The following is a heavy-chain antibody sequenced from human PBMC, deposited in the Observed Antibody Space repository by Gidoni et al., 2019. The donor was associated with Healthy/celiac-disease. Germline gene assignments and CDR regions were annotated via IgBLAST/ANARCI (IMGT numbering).Heavy chain of an antibody. CDR3: ARGYYDSSGYQNFDY. CDR1: GYTFTGYY. Sequence: QVQLVQSGAEVKKPGASVKVSCKASGYTFTGYYMHWVRQAPGQGLEWMGWINPNSGGTNYAQKFQGRVTMTRDTSISTAYMELSRLRSDDTAVYYCARGYYDSSGYQNFDYWGQGTLVTVSS. CDR2: INPNSGGT. V-gene: IGHV1-2*02. D-gene: IGHD3-22*01. J-gene: IGHJ4*02.